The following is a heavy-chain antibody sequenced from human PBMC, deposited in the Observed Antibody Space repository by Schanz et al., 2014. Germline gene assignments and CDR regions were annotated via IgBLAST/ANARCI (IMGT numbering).Heavy chain of an antibody. CDR1: GFTFSSHW. Sequence: EVQLVESGGGLVQPGGSLRLSCTASGFTFSSHWMNWVRQAPGKGLEWVSGITGASDHIDYAESVKGRFTISRDNSKNTLYLQMDSLRAEDTAVYFCAKKVPAYNPFDSWGQGTLVTVSS. V-gene: IGHV3-23*04. CDR2: ITGASDHI. D-gene: IGHD1-1*01. J-gene: IGHJ4*02. CDR3: AKKVPAYNPFDS.